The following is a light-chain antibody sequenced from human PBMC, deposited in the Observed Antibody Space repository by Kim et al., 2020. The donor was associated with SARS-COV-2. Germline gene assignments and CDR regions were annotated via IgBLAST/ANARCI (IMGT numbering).Light chain of an antibody. V-gene: IGLV3-1*01. CDR1: RLGNKY. CDR3: QAWDSTTTV. J-gene: IGLJ2*01. CDR2: QDT. Sequence: SYELTQPPSVSVSPGQTASITCSGYRLGNKYVCWYQQKPGQSPVVVIYQDTQRPSGIPERFSGSNSGNTATLTISGTQAMDEADYYCQAWDSTTTVFGGG.